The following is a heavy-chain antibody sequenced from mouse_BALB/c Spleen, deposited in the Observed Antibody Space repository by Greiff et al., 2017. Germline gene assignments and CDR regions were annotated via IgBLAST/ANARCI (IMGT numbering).Heavy chain of an antibody. J-gene: IGHJ3*01. CDR1: GFNIKAYY. CDR3: SRGYGDYDWFAY. D-gene: IGHD2-13*01. V-gene: IGHV14-1*02. Sequence: EVQLQESGAELVRPGASVTLSCKAPGFNIKAYYLHWLKQRPEQGLEWIGWFDPENGNTIYDPKFQGKASITADTSSNTAYLKLSSLEYEDTSVYCRSRGYGDYDWFAYWGQGTLVTVSA. CDR2: FDPENGNT.